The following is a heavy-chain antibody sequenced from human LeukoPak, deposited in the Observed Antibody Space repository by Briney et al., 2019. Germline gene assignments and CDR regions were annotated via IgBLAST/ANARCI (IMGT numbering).Heavy chain of an antibody. Sequence: PGGSLRLYCAASGFTFSSYWMSWVRQAPGKGLEWVANIKQDGSEKYYVDSVKGRFTISRDNAKNSLYLQMNSLRAEDTAVYYCARLTMIVVVIRGDAFDIWGQGTMVTVSS. D-gene: IGHD3-22*01. CDR3: ARLTMIVVVIRGDAFDI. CDR1: GFTFSSYW. CDR2: IKQDGSEK. V-gene: IGHV3-7*01. J-gene: IGHJ3*02.